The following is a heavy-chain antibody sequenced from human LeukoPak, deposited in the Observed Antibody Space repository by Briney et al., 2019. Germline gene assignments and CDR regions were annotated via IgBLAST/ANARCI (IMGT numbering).Heavy chain of an antibody. CDR3: ARSLRFLEYYYYYMDV. Sequence: GASVKVSCKASGYTFTSYSMNWVRQAPGQGLEWMGWINTNTGNPTYAQGFTGRFVFSLDTSVSTAYLQISSLKAEDTAVYYCARSLRFLEYYYYYMDVWGKGTTVTVSS. D-gene: IGHD3-3*01. CDR1: GYTFTSYS. CDR2: INTNTGNP. J-gene: IGHJ6*03. V-gene: IGHV7-4-1*02.